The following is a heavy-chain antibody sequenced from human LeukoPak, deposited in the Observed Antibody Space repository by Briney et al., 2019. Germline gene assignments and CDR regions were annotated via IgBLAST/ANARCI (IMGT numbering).Heavy chain of an antibody. V-gene: IGHV3-7*01. Sequence: SGGSLRLSCAASGFTFSDYWMSWVRQAPGKGREWVANIKQDGSEKHYVDSLRGRFTISRDNAKNSLDLQMNSLRAEDTAVYFCARDLYYFDSSGYYASDLWGQGTLVTVSS. CDR2: IKQDGSEK. D-gene: IGHD3-22*01. J-gene: IGHJ5*02. CDR3: ARDLYYFDSSGYYASDL. CDR1: GFTFSDYW.